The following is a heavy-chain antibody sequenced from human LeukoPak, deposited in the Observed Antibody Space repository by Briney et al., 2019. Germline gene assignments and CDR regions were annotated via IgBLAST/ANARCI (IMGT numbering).Heavy chain of an antibody. J-gene: IGHJ4*02. V-gene: IGHV3-7*01. CDR3: ASLKGYYDYVWGSYRCTKPFDY. Sequence: PGGSLRLSCAASGFTFSSYWMSWVRQAPGKGLEWVANIKQDGSEKYYVDSVKGRFTISRDNAKNSLYLQMNSLRAEDTAVYYCASLKGYYDYVWGSYRCTKPFDYWGQGTLVTVSS. D-gene: IGHD3-16*02. CDR2: IKQDGSEK. CDR1: GFTFSSYW.